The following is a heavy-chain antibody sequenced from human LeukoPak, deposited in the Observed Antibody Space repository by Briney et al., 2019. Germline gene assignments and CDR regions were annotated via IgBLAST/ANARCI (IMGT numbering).Heavy chain of an antibody. V-gene: IGHV3-9*01. J-gene: IGHJ4*02. CDR2: ISWNSGSI. CDR1: GFTFDDYA. D-gene: IGHD2-2*01. CDR3: AKGDREYQLLSFAY. Sequence: GRSLRLSCAASGFTFDDYAMHWVRQAPGKGLEWVSGISWNSGSIGYADSVKGRLTISRDNSKNTLYLQMNSLRAEDTAVYYCAKGDREYQLLSFAYWGQGTLVTVSS.